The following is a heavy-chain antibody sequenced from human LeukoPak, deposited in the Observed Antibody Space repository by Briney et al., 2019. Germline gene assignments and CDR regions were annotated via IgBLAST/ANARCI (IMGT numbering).Heavy chain of an antibody. CDR2: ISTGGDNT. Sequence: PGRSLRLSCAASGFTFSRYAMNWVRQAPEKGLEWVSYISTGGDNTFYPDSLKGRFTVSRDNAKNSLFLQMDSLRAEDTAVYYCARSFCTSASCSKGHYYVMDVWGQGTTVTVSS. D-gene: IGHD2-2*01. CDR1: GFTFSRYA. J-gene: IGHJ6*02. V-gene: IGHV3-21*01. CDR3: ARSFCTSASCSKGHYYVMDV.